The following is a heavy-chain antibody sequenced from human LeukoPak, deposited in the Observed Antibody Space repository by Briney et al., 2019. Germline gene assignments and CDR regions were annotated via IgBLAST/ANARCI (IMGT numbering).Heavy chain of an antibody. CDR2: IIPIFGTA. CDR1: GGTFSSYA. CDR3: ARSLDRVATKDYYGMDV. D-gene: IGHD5-12*01. Sequence: ASVTVSCKASGGTFSSYAISWVRQAPGQGLEWMGGIIPIFGTANYAQKFQGRVTITADESTSTAYMELSSLTSEDTAVYYCARSLDRVATKDYYGMDVWGQGTTVTVSS. J-gene: IGHJ6*02. V-gene: IGHV1-69*13.